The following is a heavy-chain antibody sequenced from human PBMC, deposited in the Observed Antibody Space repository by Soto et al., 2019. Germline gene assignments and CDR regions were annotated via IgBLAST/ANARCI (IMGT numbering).Heavy chain of an antibody. Sequence: QVQLVQSGAEVKKPGASVKVSCKASGYTFTSYGISWVRQAPGQGLEWMGWISAYNGNTNYAQKLQGRVTMTTDTSTSTAYMELRSLRSDDTAVYYRATRAGIAVAGAEGGFDYWGQGTLVTVSS. D-gene: IGHD6-19*01. CDR1: GYTFTSYG. CDR2: ISAYNGNT. V-gene: IGHV1-18*04. CDR3: ATRAGIAVAGAEGGFDY. J-gene: IGHJ4*02.